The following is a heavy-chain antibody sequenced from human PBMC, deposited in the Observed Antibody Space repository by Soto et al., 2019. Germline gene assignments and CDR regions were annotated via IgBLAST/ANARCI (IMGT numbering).Heavy chain of an antibody. J-gene: IGHJ4*02. V-gene: IGHV4-4*02. CDR3: ARHDDYSPFDY. CDR1: GDSISSPNW. Sequence: QVQLQASGPGLVKPSGTLSLTCGISGDSISSPNWWTWVRQPPGEGLEWIGEIYHSGSTNYNPSLKSRVTISLDKSKNQFSLRLRSLTAADTAIYYCARHDDYSPFDYWGQGILVTVSS. CDR2: IYHSGST. D-gene: IGHD2-15*01.